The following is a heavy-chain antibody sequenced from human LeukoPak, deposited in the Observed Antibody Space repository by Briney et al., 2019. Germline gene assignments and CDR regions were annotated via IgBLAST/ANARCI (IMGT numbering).Heavy chain of an antibody. D-gene: IGHD4-17*01. J-gene: IGHJ4*02. V-gene: IGHV3-23*01. CDR3: AKSRNGDFAQYFDY. CDR1: GFTFRSYA. CDR2: VSGSGGNT. Sequence: PGGSLRLSCAASGFTFRSYAMSWVRQAAKGLEWVSTVSGSGGNTYYADSLIGRFTISRDNSKNTLYLQMNSLRAEDTAVYYCAKSRNGDFAQYFDYWGQGTLVTVSS.